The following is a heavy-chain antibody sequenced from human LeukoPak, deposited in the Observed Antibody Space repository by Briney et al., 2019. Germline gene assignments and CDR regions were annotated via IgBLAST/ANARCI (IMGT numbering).Heavy chain of an antibody. CDR3: AASYDFWGGYLNHDY. J-gene: IGHJ4*02. D-gene: IGHD3-3*01. Sequence: SVKVSCKASGGTFSSYAISWVRQAPGQGLEWMGRIIPILGIANYAQKFQGRVTITADKSTSTAYMELSSLRSEDTAVYYCAASYDFWGGYLNHDYWGQGTLVTVSS. CDR1: GGTFSSYA. CDR2: IIPILGIA. V-gene: IGHV1-69*04.